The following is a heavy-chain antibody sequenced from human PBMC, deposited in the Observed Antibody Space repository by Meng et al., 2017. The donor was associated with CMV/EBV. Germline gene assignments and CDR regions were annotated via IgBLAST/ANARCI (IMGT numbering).Heavy chain of an antibody. CDR2: INHSGST. V-gene: IGHV4-34*01. CDR1: GGSFSGYY. CDR3: ARSQIAAQSYYYYGMDV. Sequence: SETLSLTCAVYGGSFSGYYWSWIRQPPGKGLEWIGEINHSGSTNYNPSLKSRVTISVDTSKNQFSLKLSSVTAADTAVYYCARSQIAAQSYYYYGMDVWGQGTTVTVSS. J-gene: IGHJ6*02. D-gene: IGHD6-13*01.